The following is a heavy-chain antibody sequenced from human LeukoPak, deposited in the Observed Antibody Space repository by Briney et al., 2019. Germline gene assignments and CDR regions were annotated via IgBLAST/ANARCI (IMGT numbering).Heavy chain of an antibody. J-gene: IGHJ4*02. CDR1: GYTLTELS. Sequence: GASVKVSCKVSGYTLTELSMHWVRQAPGKGLEWMGGFDPEDGETIYAQKFQGRVTMTEDTSTDTAYMELSSLRSEDTAVYYCARDQGYCSSTSCFDAGYWGQGTLVTVSS. D-gene: IGHD2-2*01. CDR3: ARDQGYCSSTSCFDAGY. V-gene: IGHV1-24*01. CDR2: FDPEDGET.